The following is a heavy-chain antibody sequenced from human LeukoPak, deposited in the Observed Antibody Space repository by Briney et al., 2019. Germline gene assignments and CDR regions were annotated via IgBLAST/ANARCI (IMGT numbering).Heavy chain of an antibody. D-gene: IGHD6-13*01. CDR3: ASRGVQQLVPGSNDY. CDR1: GYSISSGYY. J-gene: IGHJ4*02. CDR2: IYHSGST. Sequence: PSETLSLTCTVSGYSISSGYYWGWIRQPPGKGLEWIGSIYHSGSTYYNPSLKSRVTISVGTSKNQFSLKLSSVTAADTAVYYCASRGVQQLVPGSNDYWGQGTLVTVSS. V-gene: IGHV4-38-2*02.